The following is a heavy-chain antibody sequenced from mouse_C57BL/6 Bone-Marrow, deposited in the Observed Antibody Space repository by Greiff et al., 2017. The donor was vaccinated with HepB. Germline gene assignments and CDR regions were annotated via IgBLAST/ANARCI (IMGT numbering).Heavy chain of an antibody. Sequence: QVHVKQSGAELVKPGASVKMSCKASGYTFTSYWITWVKQRPGQGLEWIGDIYPGSGSTNYNEKFKSKATLTVDTSSSTAYMQLSSLTSEDSAVYYCASHTSLYDGYYVWFAYWGQGTLVTVSA. D-gene: IGHD2-3*01. CDR3: ASHTSLYDGYYVWFAY. V-gene: IGHV1-55*01. J-gene: IGHJ3*01. CDR2: IYPGSGST. CDR1: GYTFTSYW.